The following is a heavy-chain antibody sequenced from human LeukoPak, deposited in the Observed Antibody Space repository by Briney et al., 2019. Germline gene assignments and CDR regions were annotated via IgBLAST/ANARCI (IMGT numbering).Heavy chain of an antibody. Sequence: PGGSLRLSCAASGFTFTSHWMHWVRQAPGKGLVWVSRINTDGSSTSYADSVKGRFTISRDNAKNTLYLQMNSLRADDTALYYCARGAGSSGYQPFDSWGQGTLVTVSS. D-gene: IGHD3-22*01. CDR2: INTDGSST. V-gene: IGHV3-74*01. J-gene: IGHJ4*02. CDR3: ARGAGSSGYQPFDS. CDR1: GFTFTSHW.